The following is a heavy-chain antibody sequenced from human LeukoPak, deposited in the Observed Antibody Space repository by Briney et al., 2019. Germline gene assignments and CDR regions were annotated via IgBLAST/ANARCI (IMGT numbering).Heavy chain of an antibody. V-gene: IGHV4-34*01. CDR1: GGSFSAYY. CDR2: INHSGST. Sequence: SETLSLTCAVYGGSFSAYYWSWIRQPPGKGLEWIGEINHSGSTNYNPSLKSRVTISVDTSKNQFSLKLSSVTAADTAVYYCARGWYSSGWYPRGDYGMDVWGQGTTVTVSS. CDR3: ARGWYSSGWYPRGDYGMDV. D-gene: IGHD6-19*01. J-gene: IGHJ6*02.